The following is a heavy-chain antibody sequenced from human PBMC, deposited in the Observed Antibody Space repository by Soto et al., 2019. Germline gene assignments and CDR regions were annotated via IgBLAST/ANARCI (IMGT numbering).Heavy chain of an antibody. CDR3: ARVGYNDYENDY. CDR1: GFSFSSYW. CDR2: INQDARNK. Sequence: EVQLVESGGGLVQPGGSLRLSCAASGFSFSSYWMTWVRQAPGKGLEWVANINQDARNKNYMDSVKGRLTISRDNAKNSVYLQMNSLRVEDTAVYYCARVGYNDYENDYWGQGTLVTVSS. V-gene: IGHV3-7*05. D-gene: IGHD5-12*01. J-gene: IGHJ4*02.